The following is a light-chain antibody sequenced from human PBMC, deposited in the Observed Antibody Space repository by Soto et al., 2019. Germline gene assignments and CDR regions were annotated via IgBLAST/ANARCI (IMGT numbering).Light chain of an antibody. Sequence: DIQMTQSPSTLSASVGDRVTITCRASQSISSWLAWYQQKPGKAPTLLIYDASSLESGVPSRFSGSGSGTEFTLTISNLQPDDFATYYWQEYNSYLFTFGPGTKVDIK. CDR1: QSISSW. CDR3: QEYNSYLFT. V-gene: IGKV1-5*01. CDR2: DAS. J-gene: IGKJ3*01.